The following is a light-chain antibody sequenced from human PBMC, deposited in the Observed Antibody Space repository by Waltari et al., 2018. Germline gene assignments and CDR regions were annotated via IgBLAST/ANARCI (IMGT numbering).Light chain of an antibody. J-gene: IGLJ2*01. CDR3: CSYAGSYTP. V-gene: IGLV2-11*01. CDR1: SSDVGGYNY. CDR2: DVS. Sequence: QSALTQPRSVSGSPGQSVTISCTGTSSDVGGYNYVSWYQQHPGKAPKLMIYDVSKRPSGVPDRFSGSKSGNTASLTISVLQAEYEADYYCCSYAGSYTPFGGGTKLTVL.